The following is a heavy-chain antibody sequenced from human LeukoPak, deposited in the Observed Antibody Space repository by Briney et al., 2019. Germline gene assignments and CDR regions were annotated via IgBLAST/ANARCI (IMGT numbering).Heavy chain of an antibody. CDR2: ISSGSSYI. CDR3: AKDLNWGGR. V-gene: IGHV3-21*04. D-gene: IGHD7-27*01. J-gene: IGHJ4*02. CDR1: GFSFSSHS. Sequence: GGSLRLSCEASGFSFSSHSMNWVRQAPGKGLEWVSSISSGSSYIDYTDSVKGRFTISRDNSKNTLYLQMNSLRAEDTAVYYCAKDLNWGGRWGQGTLVTVSS.